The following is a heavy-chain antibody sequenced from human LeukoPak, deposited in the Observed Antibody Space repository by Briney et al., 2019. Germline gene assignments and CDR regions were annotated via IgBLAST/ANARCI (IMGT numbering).Heavy chain of an antibody. CDR1: GFPFSSYA. Sequence: GRSLSLSCAASGFPFSSYAMHWGRQAPGKGLEWVAVISYDGSNKYYADSVKGRFTISRDNSKNTLYLQMNSVRAEDTAVYYCARDRYYYDSSGYYPFGYWGQGKLVTVSS. J-gene: IGHJ4*02. CDR3: ARDRYYYDSSGYYPFGY. CDR2: ISYDGSNK. V-gene: IGHV3-30-3*01. D-gene: IGHD3-22*01.